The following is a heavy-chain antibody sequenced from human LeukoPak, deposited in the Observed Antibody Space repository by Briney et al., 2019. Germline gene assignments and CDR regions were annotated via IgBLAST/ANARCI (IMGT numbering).Heavy chain of an antibody. CDR2: ISYDGSNK. V-gene: IGHV3-30-3*02. CDR3: AKIPPGVDDAFDI. CDR1: GFTFSNYA. D-gene: IGHD2-15*01. J-gene: IGHJ3*02. Sequence: GGSLRLSCAASGFTFSNYAMHWVRQAPGKGLEWVAVISYDGSNKYYADSVKGRFTISRDNSKNTLYLQMNSLRAEDTAVYYCAKIPPGVDDAFDIWGQGTMVTVSS.